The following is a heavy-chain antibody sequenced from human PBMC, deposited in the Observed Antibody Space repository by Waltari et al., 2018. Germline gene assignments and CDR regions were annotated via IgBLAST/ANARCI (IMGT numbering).Heavy chain of an antibody. J-gene: IGHJ6*03. CDR3: AKSPSSSAFDYYYYYMDV. CDR1: GFTFSSYA. Sequence: EVQLLESGGGLVQPGGSLRLSCAASGFTFSSYAMSWVRQAPGKGLEWVSAISGSGGSTYYADSVKGRFTISRDNSKNTLYLQMNSLRAEDTAVYYCAKSPSSSAFDYYYYYMDVWGKGTTVTISS. V-gene: IGHV3-23*01. D-gene: IGHD6-6*01. CDR2: ISGSGGST.